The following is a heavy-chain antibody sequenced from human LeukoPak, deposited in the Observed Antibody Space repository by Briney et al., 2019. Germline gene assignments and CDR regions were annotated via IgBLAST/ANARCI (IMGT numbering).Heavy chain of an antibody. V-gene: IGHV3-23*01. CDR2: ISGSGGST. D-gene: IGHD3-22*01. Sequence: GGSLRLSCAASEFTFSNYAMSWVRQTPGKGLEWVSSISGSGGSTYYADSVKGRFTISRDNSKNTLYLQMNSLRAADTAVYYCAKAHSSGFYLNYYFDYWRQGTLVTVSS. CDR1: EFTFSNYA. CDR3: AKAHSSGFYLNYYFDY. J-gene: IGHJ4*02.